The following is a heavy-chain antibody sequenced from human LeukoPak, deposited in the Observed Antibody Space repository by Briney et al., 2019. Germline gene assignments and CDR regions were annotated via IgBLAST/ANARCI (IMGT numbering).Heavy chain of an antibody. CDR1: GFTFSSYS. Sequence: NPGGSLRLSCAASGFTFSSYSMNWVRQAPGKGLEWVSSISSSSSYIYYADSVKGRFTISRDNAKNSLYLQMNSLRAEDTAVYYCARLRYCSGGSCYEGEYYFDYWGQGTLVTVSS. V-gene: IGHV3-21*01. CDR3: ARLRYCSGGSCYEGEYYFDY. J-gene: IGHJ4*02. D-gene: IGHD2-15*01. CDR2: ISSSSSYI.